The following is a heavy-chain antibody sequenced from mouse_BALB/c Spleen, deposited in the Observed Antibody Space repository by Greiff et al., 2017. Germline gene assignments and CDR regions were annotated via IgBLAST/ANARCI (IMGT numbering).Heavy chain of an antibody. Sequence: EVKVVESGGGLVKPGGSLKLSCAASGFTFSSYAMSWVRQSPEKRLEWVAEISSGGSYTYYPDTVTGRFTISRDNAKNTLYLEMSSLRSEDTAMYYCAELGLKAYWGQGTLVTVSA. CDR2: ISSGGSYT. J-gene: IGHJ3*01. V-gene: IGHV5-9-4*01. CDR3: AELGLKAY. CDR1: GFTFSSYA. D-gene: IGHD4-1*01.